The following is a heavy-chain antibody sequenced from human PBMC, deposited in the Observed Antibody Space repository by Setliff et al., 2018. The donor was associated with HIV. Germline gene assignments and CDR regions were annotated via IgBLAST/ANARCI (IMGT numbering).Heavy chain of an antibody. V-gene: IGHV4-31*03. CDR3: ARLNGDYPSYYYLDV. J-gene: IGHJ6*03. D-gene: IGHD4-17*01. CDR2: IYYSGTT. CDR1: GVSLSSDNYY. Sequence: SETLSLTCTVSGVSLSSDNYYWTWIRQSPGKGLEWIGHIYYSGTTQYTPSLQGRVSVSVARSKNQFSLRLRPVTVADTAVYYCARLNGDYPSYYYLDVWGKGTTVTVSS.